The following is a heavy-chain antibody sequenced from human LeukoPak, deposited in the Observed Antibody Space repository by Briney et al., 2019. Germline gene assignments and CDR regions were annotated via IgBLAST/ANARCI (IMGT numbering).Heavy chain of an antibody. CDR3: AGYDFWSGYHTFDY. Sequence: GGSLRLSCAASGFTFSSYGMHWVRQAPGKGLEWVAVIWYDGSNKYYADSVKGRFTISRDNAKNSLYLQMNSLRAEDTAVYYCAGYDFWSGYHTFDYWGQGTLVTVSS. CDR1: GFTFSSYG. D-gene: IGHD3-3*01. CDR2: IWYDGSNK. J-gene: IGHJ4*02. V-gene: IGHV3-33*03.